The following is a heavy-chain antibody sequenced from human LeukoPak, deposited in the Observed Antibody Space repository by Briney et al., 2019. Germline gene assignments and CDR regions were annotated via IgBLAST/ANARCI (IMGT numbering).Heavy chain of an antibody. CDR3: ARSVAVAALRGFDY. J-gene: IGHJ4*02. D-gene: IGHD6-19*01. V-gene: IGHV4-59*08. Sequence: SETLSLTCTVSGGSISSYYWSWIRQPPGKGLEWIGYIYYSGSTNYNPSLKSRVTISVDTSKNQFSLKLSSVTAADTAVYYCARSVAVAALRGFDYWGQGTLVTVSP. CDR1: GGSISSYY. CDR2: IYYSGST.